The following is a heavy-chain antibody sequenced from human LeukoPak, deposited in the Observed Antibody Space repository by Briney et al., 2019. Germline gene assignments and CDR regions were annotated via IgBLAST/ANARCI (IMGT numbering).Heavy chain of an antibody. Sequence: GGSLRLSCAASGFTVNTYDMHWVRQAPGQGPEWIAYFGISGTIYYADSVRGRFTISRDNARNSLFLQMNSLRIDDTAIYYCAGYGFYPYWGQGAPVTVSS. CDR2: FGISGTI. J-gene: IGHJ4*02. V-gene: IGHV3-48*01. D-gene: IGHD5/OR15-5a*01. CDR3: AGYGFYPY. CDR1: GFTVNTYD.